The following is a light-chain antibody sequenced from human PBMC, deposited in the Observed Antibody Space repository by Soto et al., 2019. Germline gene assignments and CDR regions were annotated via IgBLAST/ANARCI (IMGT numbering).Light chain of an antibody. CDR3: CSYAGSSTVV. Sequence: QSVLTQPASVSGSPGQSITISCTGTSSDVGSYNLVCWYQQHPGEAPKVMIYEVRKRPSGVSNRFSGSKSGNTASLTISGLQAEDEADYYCCSYAGSSTVVFGTGTKVTVL. CDR1: SSDVGSYNL. CDR2: EVR. J-gene: IGLJ1*01. V-gene: IGLV2-23*02.